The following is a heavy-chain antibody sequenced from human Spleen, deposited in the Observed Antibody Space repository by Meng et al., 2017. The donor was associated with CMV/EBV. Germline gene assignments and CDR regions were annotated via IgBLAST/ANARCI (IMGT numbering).Heavy chain of an antibody. CDR2: ISYDGSNK. J-gene: IGHJ4*02. CDR1: GFTFSSYA. Sequence: GGSLRLSCAASGFTFSSYAMHWVRQAPGKGLEWVAVISYDGSNKYYADSVKGRFTISRDNSKNTLYLQMNSLRAEDTAVYYCARHSDFWNAYYDSWGQGTPVTVSS. V-gene: IGHV3-30*04. D-gene: IGHD3-3*01. CDR3: ARHSDFWNAYYDS.